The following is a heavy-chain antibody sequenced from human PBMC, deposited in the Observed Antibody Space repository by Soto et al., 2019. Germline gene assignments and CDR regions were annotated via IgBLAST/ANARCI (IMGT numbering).Heavy chain of an antibody. Sequence: ASVKVSCKASGYTFTSYGISWVRQAPGQGLEWMGWISAYNGNTNYAQKLQGRVTMTTDTSTSTXYMELRSRRSDDTAVXXXXRDQGYCSSTSCYPQFWGQGTXVTVS. D-gene: IGHD2-2*01. V-gene: IGHV1-18*01. CDR3: XRDQGYCSSTSCYPQF. J-gene: IGHJ3*01. CDR2: ISAYNGNT. CDR1: GYTFTSYG.